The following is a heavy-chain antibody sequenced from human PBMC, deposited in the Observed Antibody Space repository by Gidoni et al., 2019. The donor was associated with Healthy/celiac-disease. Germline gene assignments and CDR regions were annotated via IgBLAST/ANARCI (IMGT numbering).Heavy chain of an antibody. Sequence: ELQLVESGGGLVKPGGSLRLSCAASGLPFSNAWMSRVRQAPGKGLEWVGRIKSKTDGETTEYAAPVKCRFTISRDDTKNTLYLQMNSLKNEDTAVYYCTTELGCLLNFWSGWINWGQGTLVTVSS. V-gene: IGHV3-15*01. CDR3: TTELGCLLNFWSGWIN. J-gene: IGHJ4*02. CDR2: IKSKTDGETT. CDR1: GLPFSNAW. D-gene: IGHD3-3*01.